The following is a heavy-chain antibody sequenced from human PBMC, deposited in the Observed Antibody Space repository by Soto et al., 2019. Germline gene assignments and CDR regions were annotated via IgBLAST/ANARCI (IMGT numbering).Heavy chain of an antibody. CDR2: ISRSGDRT. CDR3: VKDDGGYPSTAPH. D-gene: IGHD3-22*01. J-gene: IGHJ4*02. V-gene: IGHV3-23*01. Sequence: EVQLLESGGGLVQPRGSLRLSCAASGITISNYPMSWVRQAPGKGLDWVSGISRSGDRTYYADSAKGRFTISKDISRNSLSLQLDSLGVEDTAVYFCVKDDGGYPSTAPHWGQGTLVTVSS. CDR1: GITISNYP.